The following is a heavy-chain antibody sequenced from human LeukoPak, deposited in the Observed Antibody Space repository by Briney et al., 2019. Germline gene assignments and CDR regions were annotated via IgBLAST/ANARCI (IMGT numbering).Heavy chain of an antibody. J-gene: IGHJ5*02. CDR2: IYYSGST. CDR3: ARLTVPLRFDP. V-gene: IGHV4-59*01. CDR1: GGSISSYY. D-gene: IGHD2-2*01. Sequence: SETLSLTCTVSGGSISSYYWSWIRQPPGKGLEWIGYIYYSGSTNYNPSLKSRVTISVDTSKNQFSLKLSSVTAADTAVYYCARLTVPLRFDPWGQGTLVTVSS.